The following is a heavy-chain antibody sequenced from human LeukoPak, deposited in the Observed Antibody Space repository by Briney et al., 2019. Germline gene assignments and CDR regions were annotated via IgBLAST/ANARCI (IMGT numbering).Heavy chain of an antibody. D-gene: IGHD1-1*01. Sequence: GGSLRLSCAASGFTFSNHGMNWVRQAPGKGLEWVSSISRSSTYISYADSVKGRFTISRDNAKNSLYLQMNSLRAEDTAVYYCARLETTPYYFDYWGQGTLVTVSS. CDR2: ISRSSTYI. V-gene: IGHV3-21*01. CDR3: ARLETTPYYFDY. J-gene: IGHJ4*02. CDR1: GFTFSNHG.